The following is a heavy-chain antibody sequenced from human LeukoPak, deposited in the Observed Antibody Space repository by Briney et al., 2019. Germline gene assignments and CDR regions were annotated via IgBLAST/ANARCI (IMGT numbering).Heavy chain of an antibody. V-gene: IGHV3-7*01. CDR3: ARARGFDY. J-gene: IGHJ4*02. CDR1: RFTFSNYW. Sequence: GGSLRLSCVASRFTFSNYWMSWVRQAPGKGLEWVANINQDGSKKPYADSVKGRFTISRDNAKNSVYLQMNSLRADDTAVYYCARARGFDYWGQGTLVTVSS. CDR2: INQDGSKK.